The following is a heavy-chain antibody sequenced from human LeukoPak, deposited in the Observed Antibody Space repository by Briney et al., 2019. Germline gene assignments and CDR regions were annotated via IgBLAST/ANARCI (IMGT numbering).Heavy chain of an antibody. CDR1: GFTFSSYA. CDR3: AGLTYYYYMDV. D-gene: IGHD3/OR15-3a*01. CDR2: ISGSDGST. Sequence: GGSLRLSCAASGFTFSSYAMGWVRQAPGKGLEWVSTISGSDGSTYYADSVKGRFTISRDNSKNTLYLQMNSLRAEDTAVYYCAGLTYYYYMDVWGKGTTVTISS. J-gene: IGHJ6*03. V-gene: IGHV3-23*01.